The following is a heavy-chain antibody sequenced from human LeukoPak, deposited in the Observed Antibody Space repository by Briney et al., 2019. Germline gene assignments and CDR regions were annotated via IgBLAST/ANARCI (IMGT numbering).Heavy chain of an antibody. CDR1: GFSLSTSGMR. D-gene: IGHD6-13*01. CDR2: IDWDDDK. CDR3: XRMXXXRAPAGTRNYYXXX. J-gene: IGHJ4*02. V-gene: IGHV2-70*03. Sequence: SGPTLVNPTQTLTLTCTFSGFSLSTSGMRVSWIRQPPGKALECLARIDWDDDKFYSTSLKTRLTISKDTSKNQVVLTMTNMDXXXXXXXXCXRMXXXRAPAGTRNYYXXXWGQGXLXTVSS.